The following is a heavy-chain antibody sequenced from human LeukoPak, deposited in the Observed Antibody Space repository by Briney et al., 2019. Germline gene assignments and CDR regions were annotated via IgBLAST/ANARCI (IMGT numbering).Heavy chain of an antibody. Sequence: PSETLSLTCSVSRYSISGGFYWGWIRQPPGKGLEWIGIIYNSGTTYYNPSLKSRVTISVDTSNNQFSLKVTSVTASDTAVYYCARVGYDDSRGLISWGKGTLVTVSS. V-gene: IGHV4-38-2*02. CDR2: IYNSGTT. D-gene: IGHD3-22*01. CDR1: RYSISGGFY. J-gene: IGHJ5*02. CDR3: ARVGYDDSRGLIS.